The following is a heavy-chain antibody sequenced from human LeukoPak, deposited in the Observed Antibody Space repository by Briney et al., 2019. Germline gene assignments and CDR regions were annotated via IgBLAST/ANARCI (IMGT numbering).Heavy chain of an antibody. CDR2: ISTSSSYI. J-gene: IGHJ4*02. CDR1: GFTFSSYE. D-gene: IGHD3-22*01. Sequence: GGSLRLSCAASGFTFSSYEMNWVRQAPGKGLEWVSSISTSSSYIYYADSVKGRFTISRDNAKNSLYLQMNSLRAEDTAVYYCARSHPDYYDSSGYYYGTPWGLPLFDYWGQGTLVTVSS. CDR3: ARSHPDYYDSSGYYYGTPWGLPLFDY. V-gene: IGHV3-21*01.